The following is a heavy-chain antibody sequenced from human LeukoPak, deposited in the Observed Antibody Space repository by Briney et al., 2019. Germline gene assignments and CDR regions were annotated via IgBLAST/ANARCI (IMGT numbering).Heavy chain of an antibody. J-gene: IGHJ4*02. CDR3: ATADNLKWVPEYYFDY. V-gene: IGHV1-24*01. CDR2: FDPEDGET. Sequence: GASVKVSCKVSGYTLTELSMHWVRQAPGKGLEWMGGFDPEDGETIYAQKFQGRVTMTEDTSTDTAYMELSSLRSEDTAVYYCATADNLKWVPEYYFDYWGQGTLVTVSS. CDR1: GYTLTELS. D-gene: IGHD1-1*01.